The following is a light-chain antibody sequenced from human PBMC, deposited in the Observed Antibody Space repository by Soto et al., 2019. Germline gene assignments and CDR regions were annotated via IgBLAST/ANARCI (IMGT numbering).Light chain of an antibody. Sequence: DIQMTQSPSSVSASVGDRVTITCRARQGISSWLAWYQQKPGKAPKLLFYTVSSLQSGVPSRFSGSGSGTDFTLTISSLPPEDFAAYYWQQANSLPLTFGGGTKVEIK. CDR3: QQANSLPLT. J-gene: IGKJ4*01. CDR2: TVS. V-gene: IGKV1-12*01. CDR1: QGISSW.